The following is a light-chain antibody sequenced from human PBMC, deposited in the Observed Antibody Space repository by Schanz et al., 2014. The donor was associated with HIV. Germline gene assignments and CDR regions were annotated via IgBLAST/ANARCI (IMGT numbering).Light chain of an antibody. Sequence: IQMTQSPSTVSTSVGDRVTITCRASQTIGRLLAWYQQKPGRAPKLLIYQASILETGVPSRFSGSGSGTDFTLTISSLQPEDFATYYCQQSYSTLALTFGGGTKVEIK. J-gene: IGKJ4*01. CDR3: QQSYSTLALT. CDR1: QTIGRL. CDR2: QAS. V-gene: IGKV1-39*01.